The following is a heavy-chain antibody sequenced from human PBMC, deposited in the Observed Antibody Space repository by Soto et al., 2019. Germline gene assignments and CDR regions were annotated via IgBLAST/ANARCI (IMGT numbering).Heavy chain of an antibody. CDR3: ARERDSGDHFP. J-gene: IGHJ5*02. D-gene: IGHD4-17*01. CDR1: VFSFGNYW. Sequence: EEQLVESGGGLVQPGGSLRLSCAASVFSFGNYWMHWVRQAPGKGLAWVSRINSGGSFASYADSVKGRFTISRDNAKNTLYLQMDSLRAEDTAIYYCARERDSGDHFPWGQGTLVTVSS. CDR2: INSGGSFA. V-gene: IGHV3-74*01.